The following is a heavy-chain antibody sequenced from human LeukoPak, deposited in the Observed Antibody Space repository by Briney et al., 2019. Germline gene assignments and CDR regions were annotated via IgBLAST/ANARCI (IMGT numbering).Heavy chain of an antibody. CDR1: GFTFSTYS. CDR3: ARAPGYYDSGSSSGADYFDY. J-gene: IGHJ4*02. CDR2: IIISSS. V-gene: IGHV3-21*01. D-gene: IGHD3-10*01. Sequence: PGGSLRLSCAASGFTFSTYSMNWVRQAPGKGLEWVSSIIISSSYYADSVKGRFTISRDNAKNSLYLQMNSLRAEDTAVYYCARAPGYYDSGSSSGADYFDYWGQGTLVTVSS.